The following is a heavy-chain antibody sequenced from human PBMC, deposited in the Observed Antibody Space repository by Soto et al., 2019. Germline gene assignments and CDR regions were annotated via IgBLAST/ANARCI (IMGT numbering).Heavy chain of an antibody. CDR1: GGSISSSSYY. CDR2: IYYSGST. Sequence: QLQLQESGPGLVKPSETLSLTCTVSGGSISSSSYYWGWMRQPPGKGLEWIGSIYYSGSTYYNPFLKSRVTISVDTSKNQFSLKLSSVTAADTAVYYCARLDYGDYVGLSLVDYWGQGTLVIVSS. D-gene: IGHD4-17*01. CDR3: ARLDYGDYVGLSLVDY. J-gene: IGHJ4*02. V-gene: IGHV4-39*01.